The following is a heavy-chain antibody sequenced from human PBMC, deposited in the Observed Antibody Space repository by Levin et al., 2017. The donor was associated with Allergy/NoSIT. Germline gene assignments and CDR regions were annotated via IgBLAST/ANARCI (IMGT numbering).Heavy chain of an antibody. D-gene: IGHD1-26*01. Sequence: SGPTLVKPTQTLTLTCTFSGFSLSTNGMRLSWIRPPPGKAPEWLARIDWDNDRFYSTSLKTRLTISKDTSKNQVVLTMTNVDPVDTATYYCGRIRGGNYYYFDFWGQGALVTVS. J-gene: IGHJ4*02. CDR3: GRIRGGNYYYFDF. CDR1: GFSLSTNGMR. CDR2: IDWDNDR. V-gene: IGHV2-70*04.